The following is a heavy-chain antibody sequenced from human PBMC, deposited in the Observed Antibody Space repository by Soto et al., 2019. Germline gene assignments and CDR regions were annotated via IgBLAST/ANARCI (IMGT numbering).Heavy chain of an antibody. J-gene: IGHJ4*02. Sequence: EVLLLESGGGLVQPGGSLRLSCAASGFTFSSYAMSWVRQAPGKGLEWVSAISGSGGSTYYADSVKGRFTISRDNSKNTLYLQMYSPRAEDTAVYYCAKDLSPYSSRRWFDYWGQGTLVTVSS. CDR2: ISGSGGST. V-gene: IGHV3-23*01. CDR3: AKDLSPYSSRRWFDY. D-gene: IGHD6-13*01. CDR1: GFTFSSYA.